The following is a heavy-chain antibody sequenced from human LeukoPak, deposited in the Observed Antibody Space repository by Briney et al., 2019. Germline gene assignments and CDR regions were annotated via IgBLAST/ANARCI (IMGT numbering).Heavy chain of an antibody. CDR3: ARVAYYDYIWGSYRLWYYFDY. V-gene: IGHV4-34*01. D-gene: IGHD3-16*02. J-gene: IGHJ4*02. CDR2: INHSGST. CDR1: GGSFSGYY. Sequence: PSETLSLTCAVYGGSFSGYYWSWIRQPPGKGLEWIGEINHSGSTNYNPSLKSRVTTSVDTSKNQFSPKLSSVTAADTAVYYCARVAYYDYIWGSYRLWYYFDYWGQGTLVTVSS.